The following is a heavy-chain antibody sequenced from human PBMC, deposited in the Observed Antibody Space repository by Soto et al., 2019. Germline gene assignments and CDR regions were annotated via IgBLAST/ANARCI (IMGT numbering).Heavy chain of an antibody. J-gene: IGHJ6*02. D-gene: IGHD6-13*01. CDR3: ARAPSGVYSSSWDLYYYYGMDV. CDR1: GFTFSSYW. V-gene: IGHV3-74*01. CDR2: INSDGSST. Sequence: GGSLRLSCAACGFTFSSYWMHWVRQAPGKGLVWVSRINSDGSSTSYADSVKGRFTISRDNAKNTLYLQMNSLRAEDTAVYYCARAPSGVYSSSWDLYYYYGMDVWGQGTTVTVSS.